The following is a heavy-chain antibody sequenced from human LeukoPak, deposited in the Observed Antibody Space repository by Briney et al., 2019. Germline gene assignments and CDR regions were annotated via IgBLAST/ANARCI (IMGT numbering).Heavy chain of an antibody. J-gene: IGHJ6*02. V-gene: IGHV1-18*01. Sequence: EASVKVSCKASDYSFTTYGISWVRQAPGQGLEWMGWISNYNGNTKYAQKVQGRVTMTTDPSTSTAYMELRSLRSDDTATYYCARDENHYYGSGRSPCCNSGMDVSGQGTTVTVSS. D-gene: IGHD3-10*01. CDR2: ISNYNGNT. CDR3: ARDENHYYGSGRSPCCNSGMDV. CDR1: DYSFTTYG.